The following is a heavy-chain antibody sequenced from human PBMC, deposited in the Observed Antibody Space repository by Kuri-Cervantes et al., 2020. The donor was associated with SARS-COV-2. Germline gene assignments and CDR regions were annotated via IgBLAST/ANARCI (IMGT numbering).Heavy chain of an antibody. J-gene: IGHJ3*02. CDR1: GGAISAYNW. CDR2: IFHDGST. Sequence: GSLRLSCVVSGGAISAYNWRTWVRQPPGKGLQWIGEIFHDGSTKFNPSLSLRGRVTMSLDKSKNHFSLNLTSVTAADTAVYYCARESTYTFDIWGQGTLVTVSS. D-gene: IGHD2-2*02. CDR3: ARESTYTFDI. V-gene: IGHV4-4*02.